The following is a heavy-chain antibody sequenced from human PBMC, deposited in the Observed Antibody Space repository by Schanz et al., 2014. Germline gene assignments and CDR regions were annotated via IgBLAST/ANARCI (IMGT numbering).Heavy chain of an antibody. V-gene: IGHV3-48*04. Sequence: EVQLLESGGGLVQPGGSLRLSCAASGFSFSIFAMTWVRQAPGKGLEWVSYISNSGTTIYYADSVKGRFTISRDNAKNSLYLQMDSLRPEDTAVYFCARDLSSLIQGDVWGKGTTVTVSS. CDR1: GFSFSIFA. J-gene: IGHJ6*04. CDR2: ISNSGTTI. CDR3: ARDLSSLIQGDV. D-gene: IGHD2-2*01.